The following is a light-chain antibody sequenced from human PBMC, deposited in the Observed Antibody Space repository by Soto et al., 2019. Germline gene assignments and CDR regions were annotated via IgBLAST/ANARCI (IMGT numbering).Light chain of an antibody. Sequence: EIVLTQSPATLSVSQGERATLSCRASQSVSSNLAWYQQKPGQAPRLLIYGASTRATGIPARFRGSGSGTEFTLTISSLQSEDFAVYYCQQYNTWPSYTLRQRTKVDSK. J-gene: IGKJ2*01. CDR1: QSVSSN. CDR3: QQYNTWPSYT. V-gene: IGKV3-15*01. CDR2: GAS.